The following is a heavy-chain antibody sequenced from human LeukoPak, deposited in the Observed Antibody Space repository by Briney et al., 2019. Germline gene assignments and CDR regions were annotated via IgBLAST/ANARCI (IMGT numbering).Heavy chain of an antibody. D-gene: IGHD3-22*01. Sequence: GGSLRLSCIGSGFTFSTYALSWVRQAPGEGLEWVSAISGSGDTTYYADSVKGRFTISRDNSKNTLYLQMNSLRAEDTAVYYCAKAPRPYDSSGYYYYWGQGTLVTVSS. CDR1: GFTFSTYA. J-gene: IGHJ4*02. CDR2: ISGSGDTT. V-gene: IGHV3-23*01. CDR3: AKAPRPYDSSGYYYY.